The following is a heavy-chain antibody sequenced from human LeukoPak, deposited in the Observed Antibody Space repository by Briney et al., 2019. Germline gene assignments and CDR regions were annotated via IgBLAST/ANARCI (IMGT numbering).Heavy chain of an antibody. J-gene: IGHJ4*02. CDR3: TTDQVGSSWPYYFDY. CDR1: GFTLSNAW. V-gene: IGHV3-15*01. CDR2: IKSKTDGGTT. Sequence: GGSLRLSCAASGFTLSNAWMSWVRQAPGKGLVWVGRIKSKTDGGTTDYAAPVKGRFTISRDDSKNTLYLQMNSLKTEDTAVYYCTTDQVGSSWPYYFDYWGQGTLVTVSS. D-gene: IGHD6-13*01.